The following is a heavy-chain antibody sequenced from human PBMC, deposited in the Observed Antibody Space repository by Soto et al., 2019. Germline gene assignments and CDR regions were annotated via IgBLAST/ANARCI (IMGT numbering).Heavy chain of an antibody. J-gene: IGHJ4*02. CDR2: IDHSGST. CDR1: GGSISSGGYS. V-gene: IGHV4-30-2*01. CDR3: ARDPSGSGPNFDY. D-gene: IGHD3-10*01. Sequence: QLQLQESGSGLVKPSQTVSLTCAVSGGSISSGGYSWSWIRQPPGKGLEWIGYIDHSGSTYYNPSLKSRVTISVDTSKNPLSPKLSSVTAADTAVYYCARDPSGSGPNFDYWGQGALVTVSS.